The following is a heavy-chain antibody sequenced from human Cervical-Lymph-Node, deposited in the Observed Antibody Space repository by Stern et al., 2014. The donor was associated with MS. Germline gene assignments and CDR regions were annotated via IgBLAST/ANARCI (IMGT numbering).Heavy chain of an antibody. D-gene: IGHD5-12*01. Sequence: QVQLMQSGPELKKPGASVKVSCKVSVYTLTELSMHSVRHTPGKGLEHMGGFDPEGGEAQYAQRFQGRLTLTEDTSTDTTYMSLSGLTSEDTAVYYCATDSQRRYSADDRGFDYWGQGTLVTVSS. V-gene: IGHV1-24*01. CDR3: ATDSQRRYSADDRGFDY. CDR2: FDPEGGEA. CDR1: VYTLTELS. J-gene: IGHJ4*02.